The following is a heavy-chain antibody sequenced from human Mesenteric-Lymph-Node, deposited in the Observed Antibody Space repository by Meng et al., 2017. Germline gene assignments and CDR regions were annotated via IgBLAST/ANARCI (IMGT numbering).Heavy chain of an antibody. CDR1: GGSISRSDW. V-gene: IGHV4-4*02. Sequence: VRLQEAGPGLVKPSQTLSLTCAVSGGSISRSDWWSWVRQPPGKGLEWIGEIYHSGSTNYNPSLKSRVTISVDKSKNQFSLKLSSVTAADTAVYYCARDRGGLGAFDYWGQGTLVTVSS. CDR2: IYHSGST. J-gene: IGHJ4*02. CDR3: ARDRGGLGAFDY. D-gene: IGHD5-12*01.